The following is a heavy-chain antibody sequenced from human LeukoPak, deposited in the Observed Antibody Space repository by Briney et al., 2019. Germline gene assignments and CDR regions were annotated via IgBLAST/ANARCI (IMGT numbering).Heavy chain of an antibody. D-gene: IGHD3-10*01. CDR3: ARHPPSSAGAYDI. Sequence: SETLSLTCTVSGGSISGYYCSWVRQPPGKEMEWIGYVYSSGNTNYYPSLTSRVTLSVDTSKNQFSLKLVSVTAADTAVYYCARHPPSSAGAYDIWGQGTMVTVSS. CDR2: VYSSGNT. CDR1: GGSISGYY. V-gene: IGHV4-59*08. J-gene: IGHJ3*02.